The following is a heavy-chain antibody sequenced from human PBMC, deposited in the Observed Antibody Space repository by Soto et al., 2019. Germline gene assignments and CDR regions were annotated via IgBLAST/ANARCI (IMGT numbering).Heavy chain of an antibody. Sequence: QMQLQESGPGLVKPSQTLSLTCTVSGGSVSSGDFYWSWIRQPPGKGLEWIGYIFSSGDTYYTPSLTGRVTISIDTSTRQFSLRLNSVTAADTAVYYCARGIGGRWLQFRRDAFHVWGPGTMVTVSS. D-gene: IGHD5-12*01. CDR3: ARGIGGRWLQFRRDAFHV. CDR2: IFSSGDT. V-gene: IGHV4-30-4*01. CDR1: GGSVSSGDFY. J-gene: IGHJ3*01.